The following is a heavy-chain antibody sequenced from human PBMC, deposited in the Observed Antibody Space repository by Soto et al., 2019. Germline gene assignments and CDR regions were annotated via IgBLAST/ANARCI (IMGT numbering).Heavy chain of an antibody. D-gene: IGHD6-19*01. V-gene: IGHV3-23*01. Sequence: GGSLRLSCAASGFTFSSYAMSWFRQAPGKGLEWVSAISGSGGSTYYADSVKGRFTISRDNSKNTLYLQMNSLRAEDTAVYYCAKVRGQWLALHYWGQGTLVTVSS. CDR3: AKVRGQWLALHY. CDR2: ISGSGGST. CDR1: GFTFSSYA. J-gene: IGHJ4*02.